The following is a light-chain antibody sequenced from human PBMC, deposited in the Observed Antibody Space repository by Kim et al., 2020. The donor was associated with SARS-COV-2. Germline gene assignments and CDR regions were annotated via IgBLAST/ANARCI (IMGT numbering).Light chain of an antibody. V-gene: IGKV4-1*01. Sequence: ATINCKSSQTLLYSSYNKTYLAWYQQKPGQPPHLLIYWTSTRHSGVPDRFSVSGSGTDFTLTITSLQAEDVAIYYCQQYYSTPWTFGQGTKVDIK. CDR3: QQYYSTPWT. CDR1: QTLLYSSYNKTY. CDR2: WTS. J-gene: IGKJ1*01.